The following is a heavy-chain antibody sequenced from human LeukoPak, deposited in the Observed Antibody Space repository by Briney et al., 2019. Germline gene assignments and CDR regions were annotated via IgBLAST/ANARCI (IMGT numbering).Heavy chain of an antibody. CDR2: ISSDGSKK. Sequence: GGSLRLSCAASGFTFNNYGMHWVRQAPGKGLECVALISSDGSKKYYAGSAKGRFTISRDNSRNTVFLEMNSLRGDDTAVYFCARDWGRGDSKYLDFWGQGILVTVSS. CDR1: GFTFNNYG. D-gene: IGHD4-17*01. V-gene: IGHV3-30*03. CDR3: ARDWGRGDSKYLDF. J-gene: IGHJ4*02.